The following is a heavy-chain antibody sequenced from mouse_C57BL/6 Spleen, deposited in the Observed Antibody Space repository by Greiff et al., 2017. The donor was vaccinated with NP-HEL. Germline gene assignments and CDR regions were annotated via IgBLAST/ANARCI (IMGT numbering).Heavy chain of an antibody. CDR1: GYSFTSYY. D-gene: IGHD2-4*01. J-gene: IGHJ3*01. CDR3: ARGGDYDKNFAY. CDR2: IYPGSGNT. Sequence: QVQLQQSGPELVKPGASVKISCKASGYSFTSYYIHWVKQRPGQGLEWIGWIYPGSGNTKYNEKFKGKATLTADTSSSTAYMQLSSLTSEDSAVYYCARGGDYDKNFAYWGQGTLVTVSA. V-gene: IGHV1-66*01.